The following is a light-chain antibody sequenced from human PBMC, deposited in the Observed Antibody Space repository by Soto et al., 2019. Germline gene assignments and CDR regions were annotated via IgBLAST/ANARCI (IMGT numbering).Light chain of an antibody. J-gene: IGKJ4*01. Sequence: DIQMTQSPSTLSASLGDRVTIICRASRSVDKWLAWYQQKSGKAPKLLIYEASHLQSGVPSRFGGSGSGTEFTLTINNLQPEDVATYYCQQVKTYPRTFGGGTKVEIK. CDR2: EAS. CDR1: RSVDKW. CDR3: QQVKTYPRT. V-gene: IGKV1-5*02.